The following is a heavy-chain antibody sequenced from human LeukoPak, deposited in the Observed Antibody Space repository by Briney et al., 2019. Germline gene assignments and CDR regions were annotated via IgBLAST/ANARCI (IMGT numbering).Heavy chain of an antibody. CDR1: GGSISSYY. Sequence: SETLSLTCTVSGGSISSYYWSWIRQPPGKGLEWIGYIYYSGSTNYNPSLKSRVTISVDTSKNQFSLKLSSVTAADTAVYYCASRPTTAFHYWGQGTLVTVSS. V-gene: IGHV4-59*08. J-gene: IGHJ4*02. CDR3: ASRPTTAFHY. D-gene: IGHD5-12*01. CDR2: IYYSGST.